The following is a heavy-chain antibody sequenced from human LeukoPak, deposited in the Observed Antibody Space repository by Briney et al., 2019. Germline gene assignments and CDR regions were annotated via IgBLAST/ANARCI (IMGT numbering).Heavy chain of an antibody. J-gene: IGHJ4*02. V-gene: IGHV3-23*01. CDR2: ISGSGGGT. Sequence: GGSLRLSCAASGFRLSSYNMTWVRQAPGKGLEWVSAISGSGGGTYYADSVKGRFTISRDNSKNSLYLQMNSLRAEDTAVYYCAKNLGVAAYDYWGQGTLVTVSS. CDR1: GFRLSSYN. D-gene: IGHD6-19*01. CDR3: AKNLGVAAYDY.